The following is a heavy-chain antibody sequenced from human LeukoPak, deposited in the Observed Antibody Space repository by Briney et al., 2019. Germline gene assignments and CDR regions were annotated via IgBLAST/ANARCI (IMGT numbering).Heavy chain of an antibody. J-gene: IGHJ4*02. V-gene: IGHV4-59*12. Sequence: SETLSLTCTVSGDSISSYYWSWIRQPPWKGLEWIGFIYYSGSTNYNPSLKSRVTISVDTPKNQFSLKLSSVTAADTAVYYCARDEMATIGIVNWGQGTLVTVSS. CDR2: IYYSGST. D-gene: IGHD5-24*01. CDR1: GDSISSYY. CDR3: ARDEMATIGIVN.